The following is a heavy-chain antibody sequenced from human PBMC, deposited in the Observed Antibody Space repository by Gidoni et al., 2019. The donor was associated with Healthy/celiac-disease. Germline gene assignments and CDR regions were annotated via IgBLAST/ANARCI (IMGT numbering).Heavy chain of an antibody. D-gene: IGHD1-26*01. CDR3: ARHIEGTSGWFDP. Sequence: QLQLQESGPGLVKPSETLSLTGTVSGGSISSSSYYWGWIRQPPGKGLEWIGSIYYSGSTYYNPSLKSRVTISVDTSKNQFSLKLSSVTAADTAVYYCARHIEGTSGWFDPWGQGTLVTVSS. V-gene: IGHV4-39*01. J-gene: IGHJ5*02. CDR2: IYYSGST. CDR1: GGSISSSSYY.